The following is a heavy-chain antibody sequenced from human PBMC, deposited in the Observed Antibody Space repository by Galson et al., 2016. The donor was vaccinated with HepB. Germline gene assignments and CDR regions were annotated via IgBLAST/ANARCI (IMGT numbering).Heavy chain of an antibody. V-gene: IGHV3-30-3*01. Sequence: SLRLSCAASGFTFSSYAMHWVRQAPGKGLEWVAVISFDGSNNFYADSVKGRFTISRDNSKNTLYLQMNSLRAEDTAVYYCARDDDYAWGTYRYTRTVPQYYFDYRGQGTLVTVSS. CDR2: ISFDGSNN. CDR3: ARDDDYAWGTYRYTRTVPQYYFDY. CDR1: GFTFSSYA. D-gene: IGHD3-16*02. J-gene: IGHJ4*02.